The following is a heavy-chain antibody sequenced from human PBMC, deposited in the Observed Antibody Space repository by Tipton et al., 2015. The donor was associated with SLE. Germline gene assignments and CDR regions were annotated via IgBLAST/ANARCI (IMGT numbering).Heavy chain of an antibody. J-gene: IGHJ4*02. V-gene: IGHV3-23*01. CDR1: GFTFRSYA. CDR2: LSGSGDTT. D-gene: IGHD4-11*01. Sequence: SLRLSCAASGFTFRSYAMRWVRQAPGQGLEWVSGLSGSGDTTFYADSVKGRFTISRDNSGNILYLEMNSLRVEDTAVYYCVRDNYGVDYWGQGTLVTVSS. CDR3: VRDNYGVDY.